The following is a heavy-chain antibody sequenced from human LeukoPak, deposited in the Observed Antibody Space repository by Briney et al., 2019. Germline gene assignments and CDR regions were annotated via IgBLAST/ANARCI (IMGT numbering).Heavy chain of an antibody. Sequence: SETLSLTCNVSGVPITTYYWSWIRQTPGKGLQWIGYVFYSGTSTYNPSLKSRVSVSVDTSKNQFSLKLRSVTAADTAIYYCARSRIVETTHPYYFDFWGRGTLATVSS. V-gene: IGHV4-59*01. CDR2: VFYSGTS. CDR3: ARSRIVETTHPYYFDF. CDR1: GVPITTYY. J-gene: IGHJ4*02. D-gene: IGHD2-21*01.